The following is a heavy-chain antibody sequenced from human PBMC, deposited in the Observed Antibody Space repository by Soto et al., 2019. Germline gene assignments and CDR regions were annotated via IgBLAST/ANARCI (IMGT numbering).Heavy chain of an antibody. CDR2: IKEDGSQK. Sequence: PGGSLRLSCAASGFTFSSYWMSWVRQAPGKGLEWVANIKEDGSQKNYVDSVKGRFTISRDNAKKSLYLQMNSLRAEDTAVYYCVRGDRGGFDLWGQGTAVTVSS. D-gene: IGHD2-15*01. V-gene: IGHV3-7*04. CDR3: VRGDRGGFDL. CDR1: GFTFSSYW. J-gene: IGHJ3*01.